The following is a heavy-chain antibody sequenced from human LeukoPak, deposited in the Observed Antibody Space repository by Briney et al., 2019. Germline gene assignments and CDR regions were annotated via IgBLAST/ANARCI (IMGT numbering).Heavy chain of an antibody. D-gene: IGHD2-15*01. CDR1: GGSFSGYY. Sequence: SETLSLTCAVYGGSFSGYYWSWLRQPPGKGLEWIGEINHSGSTNYNPSLKSRVTISVDTSKNQFSLKLSSVTAADTAVYYCARRARYCSGGSCYSGSWFDPWGQGTLVTVSS. CDR3: ARRARYCSGGSCYSGSWFDP. V-gene: IGHV4-34*01. CDR2: INHSGST. J-gene: IGHJ5*02.